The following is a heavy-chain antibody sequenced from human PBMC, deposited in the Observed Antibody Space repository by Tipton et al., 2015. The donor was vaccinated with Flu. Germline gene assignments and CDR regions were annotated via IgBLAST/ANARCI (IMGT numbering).Heavy chain of an antibody. CDR3: ARDRLSRGFDP. CDR1: GGSISSYY. CDR2: IYTSGST. V-gene: IGHV4-4*07. D-gene: IGHD6-6*01. J-gene: IGHJ5*02. Sequence: TLSLTCTVSGGSISSYYWSWIRQPAGNGLEWIGRIYTSGSTNYNPSLKSRVTMSVDTSKNQFSLKLYSVTAADTAVYYCARDRLSRGFDPWGQGTLVTVSS.